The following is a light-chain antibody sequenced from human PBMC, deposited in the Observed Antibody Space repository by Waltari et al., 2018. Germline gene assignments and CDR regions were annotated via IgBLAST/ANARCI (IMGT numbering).Light chain of an antibody. J-gene: IGKJ4*01. V-gene: IGKV1-12*01. CDR2: GAS. CDR1: QSIGTW. CDR3: KQASSFPPL. Sequence: DIQMTQSPSSVSASVGDRVTIPCRASQSIGTWLAWYQQKPGKAPKLLIYGASNLQSGVPSRFGGSGSGTDFALTIGSLQPEDFATYYFKQASSFPPLFGGGTKVGMK.